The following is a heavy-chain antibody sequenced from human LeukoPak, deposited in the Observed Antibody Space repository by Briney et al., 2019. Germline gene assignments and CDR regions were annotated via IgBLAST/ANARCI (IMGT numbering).Heavy chain of an antibody. J-gene: IGHJ4*02. CDR3: ARFKGNYYDSSGYSPYFDY. D-gene: IGHD3-22*01. Sequence: GGSLRLSCAASGFTVGNSYMKWIRQAPGKGLEWVSLIYSGGSTYYADSVKGRFTISRDSSKNTLYLQMNSLRVEDTAVYYCARFKGNYYDSSGYSPYFDYWGQGTLVTVSS. V-gene: IGHV3-53*01. CDR1: GFTVGNSY. CDR2: IYSGGST.